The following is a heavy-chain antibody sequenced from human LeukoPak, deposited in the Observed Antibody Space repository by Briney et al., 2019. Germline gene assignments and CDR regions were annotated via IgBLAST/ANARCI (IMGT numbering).Heavy chain of an antibody. CDR1: GGSMTSYY. CDR3: ARVDCISTSCPADY. D-gene: IGHD2-2*01. J-gene: IGHJ4*02. Sequence: SETLSLTCTVSGGSMTSYYWNWIRQPPGKGLEWIGFIFYSGSTNYNPSLKSRVTISVDTSRNQFSLKLSSVTAADTAIYCCARVDCISTSCPADYWGQGTLVTVSS. V-gene: IGHV4-59*01. CDR2: IFYSGST.